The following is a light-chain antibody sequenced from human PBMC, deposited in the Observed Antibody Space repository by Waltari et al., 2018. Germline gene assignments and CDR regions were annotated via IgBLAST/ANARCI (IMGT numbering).Light chain of an antibody. CDR1: SGDVGFYNR. CDR3: SLYTSSSTYV. Sequence: QSALTQPPSVSGSPGQTLSISFTDTSGDVGFYNRVSWYHQSPGTAPKLMGYEGNNRRSGVPERFIGSNAGNTASLTISGLQAEDEADYFCSLYTSSSTYVFGTGTKVTGL. V-gene: IGLV2-18*01. CDR2: EGN. J-gene: IGLJ1*01.